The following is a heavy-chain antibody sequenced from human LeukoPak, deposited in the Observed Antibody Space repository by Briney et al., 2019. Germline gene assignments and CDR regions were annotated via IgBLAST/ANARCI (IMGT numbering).Heavy chain of an antibody. CDR2: ISPTGSTM. D-gene: IGHD2-15*01. Sequence: PGGSLRLSCATSEFTFSAYAMNWVRQAPGKGLEWVGYISPTGSTMFYAGSVKGRFTISRDNADNSLCLQMKSLRVEDTAMYYCVRGGWRIIETGGDSWGQGTLVTVSS. CDR1: EFTFSAYA. V-gene: IGHV3-48*04. J-gene: IGHJ4*02. CDR3: VRGGWRIIETGGDS.